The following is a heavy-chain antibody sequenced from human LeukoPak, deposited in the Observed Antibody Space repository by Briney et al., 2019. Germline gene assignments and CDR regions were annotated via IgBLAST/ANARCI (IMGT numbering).Heavy chain of an antibody. CDR2: INSDGSST. V-gene: IGHV3-74*01. J-gene: IGHJ6*03. CDR1: GFTFSSYW. D-gene: IGHD2-15*01. CDR3: AKNGDRGAYCTGGTCYPYFYYYMDV. Sequence: QSGGSLRLPCAASGFTFSSYWMHWVRQAPGKGLVWVSRINSDGSSTSYADSVKGRFTISRDNSKNTLYLQMNSLRAEDTAIYYCAKNGDRGAYCTGGTCYPYFYYYMDVWGKGTTVTI.